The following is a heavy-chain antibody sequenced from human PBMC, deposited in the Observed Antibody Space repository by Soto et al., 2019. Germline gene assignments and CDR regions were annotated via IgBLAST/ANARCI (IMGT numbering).Heavy chain of an antibody. CDR2: IIHSGST. CDR3: ARGFGTGTTVYYGMDV. Sequence: PSETLSLTCTVSGGSIRSGGYYWGWIRQPPGKGLEWIGEIIHSGSTNYNPSLKSRVTISVDTSKNQFSLKLSSVTAADTAVYYCARGFGTGTTVYYGMDVWGQGTTVTVSS. D-gene: IGHD1-7*01. CDR1: GGSIRSGGYY. J-gene: IGHJ6*02. V-gene: IGHV4-39*07.